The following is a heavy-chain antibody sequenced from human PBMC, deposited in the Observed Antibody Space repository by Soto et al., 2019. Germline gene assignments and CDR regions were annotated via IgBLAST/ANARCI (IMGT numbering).Heavy chain of an antibody. D-gene: IGHD4-17*01. Sequence: GGSLRLSCAASGFTFSSYSMNWVRQAPGKGLEWVSSISSSSSYIYYADSVKGRFTISRDNAKNSLYLQMNSLRAEDTAVYYCARDRSDYQSPNYYYYYMDVWGKGTTVTVSS. CDR3: ARDRSDYQSPNYYYYYMDV. J-gene: IGHJ6*03. CDR2: ISSSSSYI. V-gene: IGHV3-21*01. CDR1: GFTFSSYS.